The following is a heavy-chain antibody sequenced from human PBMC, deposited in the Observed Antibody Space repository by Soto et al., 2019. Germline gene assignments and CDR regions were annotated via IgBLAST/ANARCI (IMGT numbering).Heavy chain of an antibody. CDR2: ISSSGSTI. Sequence: GGSLRLSCAASGFTFSSYEMNWVRQAPGKGLEWVSYISSSGSTIFYADTVKGRFTISRDNAKNSLYLQMNSLRAEDTAVYYCARGRPASYYGMDVWGQGTTVTVSS. J-gene: IGHJ6*02. CDR1: GFTFSSYE. CDR3: ARGRPASYYGMDV. V-gene: IGHV3-48*03.